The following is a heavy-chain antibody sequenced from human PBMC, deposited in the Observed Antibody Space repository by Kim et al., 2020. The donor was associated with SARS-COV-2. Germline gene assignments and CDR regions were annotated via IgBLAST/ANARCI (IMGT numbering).Heavy chain of an antibody. D-gene: IGHD3-9*01. CDR3: ARGRTGYYKSALDD. V-gene: IGHV4-59*13. J-gene: IGHJ6*02. CDR2: VYYTGSS. Sequence: SETLSLTCSVSGASIRSYYWNWIRQSPGRGLEWIGFVYYTGSSRYNPSLQSRASVPVDTSKNRFSLKPPCVTAEDTAVYYCARGRTGYYKSALDDWGQGT. CDR1: GASIRSYY.